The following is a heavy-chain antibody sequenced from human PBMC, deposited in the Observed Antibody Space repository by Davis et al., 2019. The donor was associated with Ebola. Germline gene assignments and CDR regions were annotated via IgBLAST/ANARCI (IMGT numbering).Heavy chain of an antibody. J-gene: IGHJ4*02. CDR2: IKPDGSAR. V-gene: IGHV3-7*03. CDR1: GFTFNSYW. Sequence: PGGSLRLSCAASGFTFNSYWMTWVRQPPGKGLEWVAHIKPDGSARYYVDSVKGRFTISRDNAKNSLYLQMNSLRAEDTAVYYCARAPYGQYAYYWGQGTLVTVSS. CDR3: ARAPYGQYAYY. D-gene: IGHD4-17*01.